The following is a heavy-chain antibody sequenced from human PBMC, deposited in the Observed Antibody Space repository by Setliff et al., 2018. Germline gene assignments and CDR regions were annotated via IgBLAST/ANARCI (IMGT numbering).Heavy chain of an antibody. V-gene: IGHV4-4*02. CDR3: ARGVYCSSTSCSPGLNWFDP. CDR1: GGSISSSNW. CDR2: IYHSGST. Sequence: LSLTCAVSGGSISSSNWWSWVRQPPGKGLEWIGEIYHSGSTNYNPSLKSRVTISVDTSKNQFSLKLSPVTAADTAVYYCARGVYCSSTSCSPGLNWFDPWGQGTLVTVSS. J-gene: IGHJ5*02. D-gene: IGHD2-2*01.